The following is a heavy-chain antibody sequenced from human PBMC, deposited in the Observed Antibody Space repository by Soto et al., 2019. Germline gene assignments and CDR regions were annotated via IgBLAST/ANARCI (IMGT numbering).Heavy chain of an antibody. CDR3: AKSYSRDHYYGMDV. CDR2: VSARGGDT. V-gene: IGHV3-23*01. D-gene: IGHD3-22*01. Sequence: QAGGSLRLSCAASGFTFSSYGMNWVRQAPGKGLEWVAGVSARGGDTSYADSVKGRFTISRDNSKDTLYVQMNSLRAEDTALYYSAKSYSRDHYYGMDVWGQGTTVTVSS. CDR1: GFTFSSYG. J-gene: IGHJ6*02.